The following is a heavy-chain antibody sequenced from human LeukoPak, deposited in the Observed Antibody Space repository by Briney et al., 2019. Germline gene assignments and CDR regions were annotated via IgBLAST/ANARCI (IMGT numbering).Heavy chain of an antibody. CDR2: VTTSGGST. CDR1: GFTFGSYA. J-gene: IGHJ4*02. V-gene: IGHV3-23*01. Sequence: GGSLRLSCAASGFTFGSYAMSWVRQAPGKGLEWVSTVTTSGGSTYSADSVKGRFTISRDNSKNTLYLQMNSLRADDTAVYYCAKALSGTLAGNFDYWGQGTLVTVSS. CDR3: AKALSGTLAGNFDY. D-gene: IGHD1-1*01.